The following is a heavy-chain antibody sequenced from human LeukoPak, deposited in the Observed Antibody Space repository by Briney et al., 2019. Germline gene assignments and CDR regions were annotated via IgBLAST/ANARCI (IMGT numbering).Heavy chain of an antibody. CDR3: ARDQDDFWSGYWYFDL. CDR1: GFTFSSYA. V-gene: IGHV3-23*01. D-gene: IGHD3-3*01. J-gene: IGHJ2*01. Sequence: PGGSLRLSCAASGFTFSSYAMSWVRQAPGKGLEWVSSISGSGSGGSTYYADSVKGRFTISRDNAKNSLYLQMNSLRAEDTAVYYCARDQDDFWSGYWYFDLWGRGTLVTVSS. CDR2: ISGSGSGGST.